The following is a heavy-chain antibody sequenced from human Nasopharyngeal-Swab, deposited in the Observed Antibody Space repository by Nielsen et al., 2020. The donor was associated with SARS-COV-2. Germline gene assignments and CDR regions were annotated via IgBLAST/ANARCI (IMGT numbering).Heavy chain of an antibody. Sequence: GGSLRLSCAASGFSFSSYAMSWVRQAPGKGLEWVSAISGSGCSTYYADSVKGRFTISRDNSKNTLYLQMNSLRAEDTAVYYCASATVSSGWSNDAFDIWGQGTMVTVSS. D-gene: IGHD6-19*01. CDR2: ISGSGCST. J-gene: IGHJ3*02. CDR1: GFSFSSYA. V-gene: IGHV3-23*01. CDR3: ASATVSSGWSNDAFDI.